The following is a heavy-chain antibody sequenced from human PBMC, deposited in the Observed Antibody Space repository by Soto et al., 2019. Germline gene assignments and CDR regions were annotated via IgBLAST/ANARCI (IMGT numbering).Heavy chain of an antibody. CDR3: ARGWRSSIAARPGIFDY. J-gene: IGHJ4*02. D-gene: IGHD6-6*01. CDR1: GGSVKNYY. V-gene: IGHV4-59*02. Sequence: SETLSLTCTVSGGSVKNYYWSWIRQPPGKGLEWIGYIYSSGSTNYNPSLKSRVTISVDTSRNQFSLKLSSVTAADTAVYYCARGWRSSIAARPGIFDYWGQGTLVTVSS. CDR2: IYSSGST.